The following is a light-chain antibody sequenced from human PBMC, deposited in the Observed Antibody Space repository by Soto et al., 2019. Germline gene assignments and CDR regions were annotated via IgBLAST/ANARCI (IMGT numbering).Light chain of an antibody. Sequence: DLQMTQSPSSLSASVGDRVTITCRASQGIRDALGWYQQKPGKAPKRLIYAASSLQSGVPSRFSGSGSGTEFTLTISSLQPEDFATYYCLQHNNYPQTFGQGTKVEIK. CDR2: AAS. CDR3: LQHNNYPQT. CDR1: QGIRDA. J-gene: IGKJ1*01. V-gene: IGKV1-17*01.